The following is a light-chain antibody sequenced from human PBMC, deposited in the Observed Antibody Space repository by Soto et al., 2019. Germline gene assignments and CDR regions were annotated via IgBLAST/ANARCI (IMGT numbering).Light chain of an antibody. CDR3: QQSFSPLLT. Sequence: DIQMTTSPSTVSASVGARVTITCRASQTLSNYLTWFQQKPGKAPKVLIYGASTLQSGVPSRFSGSGSGAEFTLTISSLQPEDFATYYCQQSFSPLLTFGGGTKVDIK. J-gene: IGKJ4*01. V-gene: IGKV1-39*01. CDR2: GAS. CDR1: QTLSNY.